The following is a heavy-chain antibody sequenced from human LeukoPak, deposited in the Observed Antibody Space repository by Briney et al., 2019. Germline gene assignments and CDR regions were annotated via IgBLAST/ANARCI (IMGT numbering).Heavy chain of an antibody. J-gene: IGHJ5*02. CDR1: GGTFSSYA. D-gene: IGHD5-18*01. CDR2: IIPIFGTA. Sequence: GSSVKASCKASGGTFSSYAISWVRQAPGQGLEWMGRIIPIFGTANYAQKFQGRVTITTDESTSTAYMELSSLRSEDTAVYYCARDNVDTAMVNWFDPWGQGTLVTVSS. V-gene: IGHV1-69*05. CDR3: ARDNVDTAMVNWFDP.